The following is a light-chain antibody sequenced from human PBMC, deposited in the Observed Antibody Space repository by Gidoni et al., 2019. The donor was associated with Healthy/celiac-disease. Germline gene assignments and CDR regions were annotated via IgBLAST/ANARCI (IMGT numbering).Light chain of an antibody. CDR3: QQYYSTPYT. Sequence: DILMTHSLDSLAVSLGERATINCQSSQSVLYSSNNKNYLAWYQQKRGQPPKVLIYWGSTRESGVPDRFSGSGSGTDFTLTISSLQAEDVAVYYCQQYYSTPYTFGQGTKLEIK. CDR2: WGS. CDR1: QSVLYSSNNKNY. J-gene: IGKJ2*01. V-gene: IGKV4-1*01.